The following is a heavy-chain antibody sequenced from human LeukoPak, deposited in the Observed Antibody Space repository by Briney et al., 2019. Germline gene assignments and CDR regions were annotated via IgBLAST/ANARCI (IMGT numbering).Heavy chain of an antibody. CDR3: ARILRGGSNHFFDY. CDR1: GYTFTSYD. J-gene: IGHJ4*02. CDR2: MNPNSGNT. D-gene: IGHD5-24*01. Sequence: ASVKVSCKASGYTFTSYDINWVRQATGQGLEWMGWMNPNSGNTGYAQKFQGRVTITRNTSISTAYMELSSLRSEDTAVYYCARILRGGSNHFFDYWGQGTLVTVSS. V-gene: IGHV1-8*03.